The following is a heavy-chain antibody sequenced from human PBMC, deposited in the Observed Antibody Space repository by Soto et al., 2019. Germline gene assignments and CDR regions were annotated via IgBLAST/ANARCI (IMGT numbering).Heavy chain of an antibody. Sequence: GGSLRLSCAASGFTFSSYAMSWVRQAPGKGLEWVSAISGSGGSTYYADSVKGRFTISRDNSKNTLYLQMNSLRAEDTAVYYCAKGKISTTTYTSFDSWGQGTLVTVSS. CDR2: ISGSGGST. CDR1: GFTFSSYA. D-gene: IGHD1-26*01. V-gene: IGHV3-23*01. J-gene: IGHJ5*01. CDR3: AKGKISTTTYTSFDS.